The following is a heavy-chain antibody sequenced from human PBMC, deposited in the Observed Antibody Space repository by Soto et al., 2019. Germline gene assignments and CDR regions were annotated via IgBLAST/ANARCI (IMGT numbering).Heavy chain of an antibody. Sequence: ASVKASCKASGFAFTSNDINWVRQATGQGLEWMGWMNPNSGNTGYAQKFQGRVTLTSNTSISTAYMELSSLTSEDTAVYYCTRXVYPSRGYSYGPGGYRGQGNLVTVSS. D-gene: IGHD5-18*01. V-gene: IGHV1-8*01. CDR1: GFAFTSND. CDR2: MNPNSGNT. CDR3: TRXVYPSRGYSYGPGGY. J-gene: IGHJ4*02.